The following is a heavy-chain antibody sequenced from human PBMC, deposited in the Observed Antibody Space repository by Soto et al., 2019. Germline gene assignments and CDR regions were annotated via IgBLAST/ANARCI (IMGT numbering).Heavy chain of an antibody. V-gene: IGHV4-34*01. CDR2: INHSGST. D-gene: IGHD6-13*01. CDR1: GGSFSCYY. CDR3: ARGTSSWNYFDR. Sequence: PSETLSLTCAVYGGSFSCYYWSWIRQPPGKGLEWIGEINHSGSTNYNPSLKSRVTISVDTSKNQFSLKLSSLTAADTAMYYCARGTSSWNYFDRWGQGTLVTVSS. J-gene: IGHJ4*02.